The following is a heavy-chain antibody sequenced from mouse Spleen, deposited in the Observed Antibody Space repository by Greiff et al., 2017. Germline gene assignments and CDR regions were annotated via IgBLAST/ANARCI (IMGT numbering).Heavy chain of an antibody. D-gene: IGHD1-1*01. V-gene: IGHV14-3*01. Sequence: VHVKQSVAELVRPGASVKLSCTASGFNIKNTYMHWVKQRPEQGLEWIGRIDPANGNTKYAPKFQGKATITADTSSNTAYLQLSSLTSEDTAIYYCARSEYYGSSFFDYWGQGTTLTVSS. CDR3: ARSEYYGSSFFDY. J-gene: IGHJ2*01. CDR2: IDPANGNT. CDR1: GFNIKNTY.